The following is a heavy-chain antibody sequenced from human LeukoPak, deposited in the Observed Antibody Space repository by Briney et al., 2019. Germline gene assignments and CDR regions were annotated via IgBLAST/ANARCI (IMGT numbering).Heavy chain of an antibody. CDR3: ARGVKRYDFWSGLDFDY. V-gene: IGHV3-23*01. CDR1: GFTFSSYA. Sequence: GGSLRLSCAASGFTFSSYAMSWVRQAPGKGLEWVSAISGSGGSTYYADSVKGRFTISRDNSKNTLYLQMNSLRAEDTAVYYCARGVKRYDFWSGLDFDYWGQGTLVTVSS. CDR2: ISGSGGST. J-gene: IGHJ4*02. D-gene: IGHD3-3*01.